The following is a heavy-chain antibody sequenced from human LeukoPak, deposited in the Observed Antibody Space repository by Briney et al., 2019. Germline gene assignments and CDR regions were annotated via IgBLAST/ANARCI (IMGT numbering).Heavy chain of an antibody. CDR2: ISGSGGST. V-gene: IGHV3-23*01. CDR3: AKCKEIEGAEDAFDI. CDR1: GFTFSSYA. Sequence: GESLRLSCAASGFTFSSYAMSWVRQAPGKGLEWVSAISGSGGSTYYADSVKGRFTISRDNSKNTLYLQMNSLRAEDTAVYYCAKCKEIEGAEDAFDIWGQGTMVTVSS. J-gene: IGHJ3*02. D-gene: IGHD3-16*01.